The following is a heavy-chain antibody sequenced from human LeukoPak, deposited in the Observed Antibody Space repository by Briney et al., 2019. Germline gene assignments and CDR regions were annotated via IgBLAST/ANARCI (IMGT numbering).Heavy chain of an antibody. Sequence: GESLRLSCVASGLTFSGQWLNWVRQAPGQGLEWVANIKHDGREKYYVDSVKGRFTISRDDGQNSLSLHMNSVRAEDTAIYYCGYTNNFYHWGQGALVVVSA. CDR2: IKHDGREK. CDR1: GLTFSGQW. J-gene: IGHJ4*02. CDR3: GYTNNFYH. D-gene: IGHD3-16*02. V-gene: IGHV3-7*01.